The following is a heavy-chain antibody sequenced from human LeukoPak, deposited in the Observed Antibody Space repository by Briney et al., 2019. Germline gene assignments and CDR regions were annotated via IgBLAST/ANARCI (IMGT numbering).Heavy chain of an antibody. CDR3: AELGITMIGGV. D-gene: IGHD3-10*02. Sequence: TGGSLRLSCAASGFTFSGYWMSWVRRTPGKGLEWVANIKQDGSEKYSVDSVKGRFTISRDNAKKSLYLQMNSLRAEDTAVYYCAELGITMIGGVWGKGTTVTISS. V-gene: IGHV3-7*01. CDR2: IKQDGSEK. CDR1: GFTFSGYW. J-gene: IGHJ6*04.